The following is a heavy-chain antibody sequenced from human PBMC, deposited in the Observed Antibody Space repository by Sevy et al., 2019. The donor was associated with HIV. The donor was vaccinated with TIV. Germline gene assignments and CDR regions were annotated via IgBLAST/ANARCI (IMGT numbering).Heavy chain of an antibody. Sequence: SETLSLTCTVSGGSVSTDSYYWSWIRQPPRKGLEWIGYLFYSGSTNYNPSLKSRVTISLDTSKNQFSLKLSSVTAADTAVYYCARCRSPYGDYATGSFDYWGQGALVTVSS. CDR1: GGSVSTDSYY. J-gene: IGHJ4*02. CDR2: LFYSGST. CDR3: ARCRSPYGDYATGSFDY. V-gene: IGHV4-61*01. D-gene: IGHD4-17*01.